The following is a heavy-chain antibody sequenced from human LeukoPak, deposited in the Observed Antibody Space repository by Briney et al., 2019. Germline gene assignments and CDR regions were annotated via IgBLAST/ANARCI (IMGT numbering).Heavy chain of an antibody. V-gene: IGHV3-30*02. D-gene: IGHD6-6*01. Sequence: GSLRLSCTASGFTFRIYDMLWVRQAPGKGGEWVAFIRYNGNNKFYVDSVKGRFTVSRDNFKSSLDLQMNSLRSEDTAMYYCASRYSSSWWNGFDLWGQGTMVTVSS. CDR2: IRYNGNNK. CDR3: ASRYSSSWWNGFDL. J-gene: IGHJ3*01. CDR1: GFTFRIYD.